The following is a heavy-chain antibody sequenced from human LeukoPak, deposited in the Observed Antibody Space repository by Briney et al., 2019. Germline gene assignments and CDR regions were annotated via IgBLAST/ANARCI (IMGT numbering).Heavy chain of an antibody. Sequence: ASVKVSCKASGYTFTSYGISWVRQATGQGLEWMGWISAYNGNTNYAQKLQGRVTMTTDTSTSTAYMELRSLRSDDTAVYYCARDSARPVGATGPAFDYWGQGALVTVSS. V-gene: IGHV1-18*01. CDR1: GYTFTSYG. CDR3: ARDSARPVGATGPAFDY. D-gene: IGHD1-26*01. CDR2: ISAYNGNT. J-gene: IGHJ4*02.